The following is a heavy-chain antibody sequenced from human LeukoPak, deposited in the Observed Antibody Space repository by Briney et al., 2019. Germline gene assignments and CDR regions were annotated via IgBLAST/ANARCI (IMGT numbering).Heavy chain of an antibody. CDR2: ISGSGGST. CDR3: AKDRGLLNAFDI. J-gene: IGHJ3*02. V-gene: IGHV3-23*01. D-gene: IGHD3-10*01. Sequence: GGSLRLSCAASGFTFSSYAMSWVRLAPGKGLEWVSAISGSGGSTYYADSVKGRFTISRDNSKNTLYLQMNSLRAEDTAVYYCAKDRGLLNAFDIWGQGTMVTVSS. CDR1: GFTFSSYA.